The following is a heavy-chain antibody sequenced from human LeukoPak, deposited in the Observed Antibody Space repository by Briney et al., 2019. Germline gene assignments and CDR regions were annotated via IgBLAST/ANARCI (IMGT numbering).Heavy chain of an antibody. CDR2: IYTSGST. Sequence: SETLSLTCTVSGGSISSYYWSWIRQPAGQGLEWIGRIYTSGSTNYNPSLKSRVTMSVDTSKNQFSLKLSSVTAADTAVYYCARAPPQDTAMVRSYYYYYMDVWGKGTTVTISS. CDR3: ARAPPQDTAMVRSYYYYYMDV. V-gene: IGHV4-4*07. J-gene: IGHJ6*03. D-gene: IGHD5-18*01. CDR1: GGSISSYY.